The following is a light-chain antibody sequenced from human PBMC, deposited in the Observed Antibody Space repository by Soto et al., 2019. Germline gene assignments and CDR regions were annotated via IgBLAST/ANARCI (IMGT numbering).Light chain of an antibody. V-gene: IGLV2-23*01. CDR1: SSDVGSYNL. CDR2: EGS. CDR3: SSFARGSTLV. Sequence: QSALTQPASVSGSPGQSITISCTGTSSDVGSYNLVSWYQQHPGNAPKLMIYEGSKRPSGVSNRFFGSKSGNTASLTISGLQHADEADYNCSSFARGSTLVFGGGTKLTVL. J-gene: IGLJ3*02.